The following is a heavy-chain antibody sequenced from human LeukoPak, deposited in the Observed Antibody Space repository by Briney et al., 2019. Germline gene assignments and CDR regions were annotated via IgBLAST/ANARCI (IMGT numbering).Heavy chain of an antibody. CDR1: GVSILTTNW. CDR2: VHLSGAR. Sequence: SGTLSLTCAASGVSILTTNWRRWVRQPPGKGLEWIGEVHLSGARNYNPSLKSRVNMSIDKSKNQLSLELTSVTAADTAIYYCTRESGAFSPFGFWGQGTLVTVSS. D-gene: IGHD1-26*01. CDR3: TRESGAFSPFGF. V-gene: IGHV4-4*02. J-gene: IGHJ4*02.